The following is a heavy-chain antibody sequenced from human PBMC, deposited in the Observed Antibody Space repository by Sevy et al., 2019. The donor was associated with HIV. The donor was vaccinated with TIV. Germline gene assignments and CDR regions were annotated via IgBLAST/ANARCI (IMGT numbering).Heavy chain of an antibody. CDR2: NSGSGGSGDKT. Sequence: GGSLRLSCAASGFTFSSYAMNWVRQAPGKGLEWVSGNSGSGGSGDKTNYANSVKGRFTISRDDSKNSLYLQLNSLRDEDTAIYYCARKYDSSGYFDYWCQGTLVTVSS. CDR1: GFTFSSYA. V-gene: IGHV3-23*01. CDR3: ARKYDSSGYFDY. J-gene: IGHJ4*02. D-gene: IGHD3-22*01.